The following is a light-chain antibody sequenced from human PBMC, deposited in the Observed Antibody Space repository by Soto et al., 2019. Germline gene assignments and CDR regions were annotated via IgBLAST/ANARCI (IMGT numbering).Light chain of an antibody. V-gene: IGKV1-5*01. J-gene: IGKJ4*01. CDR2: EDY. CDR3: QQYDKYTLT. CDR1: QSINHW. Sequence: DIQTTQSPPTLSASLGDRVTITCLASQSINHWVAWYQQKPGKAPKFRSDEDYNLESWVQSRVSGSASWTEFTLTSSSLKPDAFATYYGQQYDKYTLTVGGGTKFEIK.